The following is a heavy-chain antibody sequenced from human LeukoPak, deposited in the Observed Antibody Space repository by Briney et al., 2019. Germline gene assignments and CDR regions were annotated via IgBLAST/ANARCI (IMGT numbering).Heavy chain of an antibody. Sequence: SETLSLTCTVSGGSLSNYYWSWVRLPPGKGLEWIGYIYYSGSTNYNPSLKSRVTISVDTSKNQFSLKLSSVTAADTAVYYCARSGTVGAMPVWGQGTLVTVSS. CDR2: IYYSGST. J-gene: IGHJ4*02. CDR3: ARSGTVGAMPV. CDR1: GGSLSNYY. D-gene: IGHD1-26*01. V-gene: IGHV4-59*08.